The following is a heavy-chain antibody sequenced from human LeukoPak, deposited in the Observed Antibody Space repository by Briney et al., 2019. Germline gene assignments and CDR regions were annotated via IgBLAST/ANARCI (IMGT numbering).Heavy chain of an antibody. CDR1: GYTFTSYG. Sequence: EASVKVSCKASGYTFTSYGISWVRQAPGQGLEWMGWISAYNGNTNYAQKLQGRVTMTADTSTSTAYMELRSLRSDDTAVYYCARSSSTPWYFDLWGRGTLVTVSS. V-gene: IGHV1-18*04. CDR2: ISAYNGNT. D-gene: IGHD2-2*01. J-gene: IGHJ2*01. CDR3: ARSSSTPWYFDL.